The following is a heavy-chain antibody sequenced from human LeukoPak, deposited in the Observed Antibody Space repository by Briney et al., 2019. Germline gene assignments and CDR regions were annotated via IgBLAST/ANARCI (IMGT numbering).Heavy chain of an antibody. J-gene: IGHJ2*01. Sequence: GGSLRLSCAASGFTFSSYGMHWVRQAPGKGLEWVAVIWYDGSNKYYADSVKGRFTISRDNSKNTLYLQMNSLRAEDTAVYYCARQTTATTKWYFDLWGRGTLVTVSS. CDR2: IWYDGSNK. CDR1: GFTFSSYG. D-gene: IGHD4-17*01. V-gene: IGHV3-33*01. CDR3: ARQTTATTKWYFDL.